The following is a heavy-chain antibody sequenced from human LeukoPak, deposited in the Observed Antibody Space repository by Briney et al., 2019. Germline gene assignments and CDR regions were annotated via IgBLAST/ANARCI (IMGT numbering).Heavy chain of an antibody. CDR3: VSGYPYYFDH. D-gene: IGHD6-25*01. J-gene: IGHJ4*02. CDR1: GFTFSGYG. CDR2: IWANGNNK. V-gene: IGHV3-33*01. Sequence: GGSLRLSCAASGFTFSGYGMHWVRQAPGKGLEWVAIIWANGNNKYYADSLKGRFTVSRDNSKDTLYLQMNNLRAEDTAVYHCVSGYPYYFDHWGQGTLVTVSS.